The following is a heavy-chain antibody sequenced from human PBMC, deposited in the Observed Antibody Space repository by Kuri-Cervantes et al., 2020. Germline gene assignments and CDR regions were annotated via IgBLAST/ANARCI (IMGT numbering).Heavy chain of an antibody. J-gene: IGHJ3*02. V-gene: IGHV4-59*13. CDR2: IYYSGST. D-gene: IGHD3-16*01. CDR3: ARDRKRGEAFDI. CDR1: GGSISSYY. Sequence: SETLSLTCTVSGGSISSYYWSWIRQPPGKGLEWIGYIYYSGSTNYNPSLKSRVTISVDTSKNQFSLKLSSVTAADTAVYYCARDRKRGEAFDIWGQGTTVTVSS.